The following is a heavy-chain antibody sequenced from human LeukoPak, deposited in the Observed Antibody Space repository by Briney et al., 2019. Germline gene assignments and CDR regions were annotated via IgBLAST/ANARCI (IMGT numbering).Heavy chain of an antibody. D-gene: IGHD3-10*01. CDR3: ARDGFGGSFGPLRPDY. V-gene: IGHV1-18*01. CDR2: ISAYNGNT. CDR1: GYTFTSYG. J-gene: IGHJ4*02. Sequence: ASVKVSCKASGYTFTSYGISWVRQAPGQGLEWMGWISAYNGNTNYAQKLQGRVTMTTDTSTSIAYMELRSLRSDDTAVYYCARDGFGGSFGPLRPDYWGQGTLVTVSS.